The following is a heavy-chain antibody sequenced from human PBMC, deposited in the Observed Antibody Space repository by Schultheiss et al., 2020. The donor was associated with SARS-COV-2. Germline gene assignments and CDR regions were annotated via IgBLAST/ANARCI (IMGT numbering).Heavy chain of an antibody. D-gene: IGHD4-17*01. V-gene: IGHV4-31*01. CDR3: ARGHDYGDYYYGMDV. J-gene: IGHJ6*02. CDR1: GGSISSGGYY. CDR2: IYYSGST. Sequence: SETLSLTCTVSGGSISSGGYYWSWIRQHPGKGLEWIGYIYYSGSTYYNPSLKSLVTISVDTSKNQFSLKLSSVTAADTAVYYCARGHDYGDYYYGMDVWGQGTTVTVSS.